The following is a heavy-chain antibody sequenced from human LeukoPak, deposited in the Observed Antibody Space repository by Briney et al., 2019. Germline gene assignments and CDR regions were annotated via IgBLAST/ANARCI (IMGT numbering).Heavy chain of an antibody. Sequence: SETLSLTCIVSRGSISPYYWSWIRQPPGSGLEWIAYIYYSGSTSYNPSLKSRVAISVDASNNEVSLKLSSVTAADTAVYYCARQVVVAATPRRDAFDIWGQGTMVTVSS. V-gene: IGHV4-59*08. CDR3: ARQVVVAATPRRDAFDI. J-gene: IGHJ3*02. CDR1: RGSISPYY. CDR2: IYYSGST. D-gene: IGHD2-15*01.